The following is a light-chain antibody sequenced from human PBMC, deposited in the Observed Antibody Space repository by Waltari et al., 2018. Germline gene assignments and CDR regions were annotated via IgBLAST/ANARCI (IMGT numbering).Light chain of an antibody. V-gene: IGLV2-23*01. CDR3: CSYAGSFTLV. CDR2: EDS. Sequence: QSALTQPASVSGSPGQSITIPCTGTRSDVGSYNLVSWYQEHPGKALKLMIYEDSKRPSGVSNRFSGSKSGNTASLTISGLQAKDEADYYCCSYAGSFTLVFGGGTKLTVL. J-gene: IGLJ2*01. CDR1: RSDVGSYNL.